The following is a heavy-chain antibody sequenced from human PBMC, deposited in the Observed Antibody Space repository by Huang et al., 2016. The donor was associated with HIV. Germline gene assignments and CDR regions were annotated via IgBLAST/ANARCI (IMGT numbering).Heavy chain of an antibody. CDR1: GFSLNHKGVG. Sequence: QITLKESGPTVIKPTQTLTLTCSFSGFSLNHKGVGVGWIRQPPGKALEWLVLIYWDDYKRVTPSLKNRITITKDTSKNQVVFTMTNLDPMDTGTYYCAHIGRLGNYYMDVWGNGTTVTVSS. V-gene: IGHV2-5*02. D-gene: IGHD7-27*01. J-gene: IGHJ6*03. CDR2: IYWDDYK. CDR3: AHIGRLGNYYMDV.